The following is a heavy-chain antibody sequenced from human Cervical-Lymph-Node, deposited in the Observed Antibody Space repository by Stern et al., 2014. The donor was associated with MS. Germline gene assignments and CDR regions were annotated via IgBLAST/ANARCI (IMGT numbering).Heavy chain of an antibody. V-gene: IGHV2-5*02. CDR3: THSLLRWGEKSSPPTAS. CDR1: GFSLNTLGVG. J-gene: IGHJ5*02. Sequence: QITLKESGPTLVKPIQTLTLTCTFSGFSLNTLGVGVGWIRQPPGKALEWLGIIYWDDDKRYNPSLKSSPPITKDPLKTQVALILTNTDPVDTATYYCTHSLLRWGEKSSPPTASWGQGPRVPVSS. D-gene: IGHD3-16*02. CDR2: IYWDDDK.